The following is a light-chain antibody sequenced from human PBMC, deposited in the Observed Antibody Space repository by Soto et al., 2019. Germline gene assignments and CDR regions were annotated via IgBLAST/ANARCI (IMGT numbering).Light chain of an antibody. CDR2: AAS. J-gene: IGKJ2*01. CDR1: QTISTY. Sequence: DIQMTQSPPSLSASVGDRVTITCRASQTISTYLNWYQQKPGKAPKLLIFAASSLESGVPSRVSGRGSGTDFTLTIGSLQPEDFAFYYCQQTFSTPYTFGQGTKLEIK. CDR3: QQTFSTPYT. V-gene: IGKV1-39*01.